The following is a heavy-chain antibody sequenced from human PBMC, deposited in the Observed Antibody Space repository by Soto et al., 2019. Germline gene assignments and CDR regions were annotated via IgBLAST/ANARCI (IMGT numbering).Heavy chain of an antibody. J-gene: IGHJ3*02. V-gene: IGHV4-31*03. D-gene: IGHD3-22*01. Sequence: QVQLQESGPGLVKPSQTLSLTCTVSGGSISSGGYYWSWIRQHPGKGLEWIGYIYYSGSTYYNPSLKGRVTISVDTSKNQFSLKLSSVTAADTAVYYCARYGQYYYEQNDAFDICGQGTIVTVSS. CDR2: IYYSGST. CDR1: GGSISSGGYY. CDR3: ARYGQYYYEQNDAFDI.